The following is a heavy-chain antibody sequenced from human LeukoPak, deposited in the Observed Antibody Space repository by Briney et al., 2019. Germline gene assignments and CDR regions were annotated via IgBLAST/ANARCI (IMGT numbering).Heavy chain of an antibody. V-gene: IGHV3-9*01. CDR3: ARERTDPTYYYYYMDV. D-gene: IGHD1-1*01. CDR2: ISWNSGSI. Sequence: PGRSLRLSCAASGFTFDDYAMHWVRQAPGKGLEWVSGISWNSGSIGYADSVKGRSTISRDNAKNSLYLQMNSLRAEDSAVYYCARERTDPTYYYYYMDVWGKGTTVTVSS. J-gene: IGHJ6*03. CDR1: GFTFDDYA.